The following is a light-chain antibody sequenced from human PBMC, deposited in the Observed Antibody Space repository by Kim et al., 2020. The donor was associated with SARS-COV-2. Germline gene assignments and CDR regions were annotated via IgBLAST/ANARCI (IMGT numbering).Light chain of an antibody. CDR3: CSYAGGYTWV. V-gene: IGLV2-11*01. Sequence: GQSVTISCIGTNTDVGAYNYVSWYQLHPGRAPKLLIHDVTERPSGVPARFSASKSGTAASLIISGLQTDDEADYYCCSYAGGYTWVFGGGTQLTVL. J-gene: IGLJ3*02. CDR2: DVT. CDR1: NTDVGAYNY.